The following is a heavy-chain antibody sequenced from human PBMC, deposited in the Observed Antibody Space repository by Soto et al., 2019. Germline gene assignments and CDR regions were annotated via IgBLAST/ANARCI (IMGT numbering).Heavy chain of an antibody. Sequence: QVQLQQSGPGLVKPSQTLSLTCVISGDSVSSNTVAWNWIRQSPSGGLEWLGRTYYRSKWSHDYAVSVESRITINPDTSKNQFSLQLDSVTPADTAVYYCARDSPGYGDYVLFDYWGQGTRVTVSS. J-gene: IGHJ4*02. D-gene: IGHD4-17*01. CDR3: ARDSPGYGDYVLFDY. CDR1: GDSVSSNTVA. CDR2: TYYRSKWSH. V-gene: IGHV6-1*01.